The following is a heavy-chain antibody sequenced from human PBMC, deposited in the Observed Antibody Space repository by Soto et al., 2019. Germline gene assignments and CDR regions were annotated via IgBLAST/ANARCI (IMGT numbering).Heavy chain of an antibody. D-gene: IGHD3-16*01. V-gene: IGHV1-2*04. Sequence: GAPVKVSCKASGNTFTGYYMHWGRQAPGQRLEWMGWINPNSGGTNYAQKFQGWVTMTRDTPISTAYMELSRLRSDDTAVYYCARGADDYIWGSYYSGAFDIWGQGTMVTVSS. CDR3: ARGADDYIWGSYYSGAFDI. CDR1: GNTFTGYY. J-gene: IGHJ3*02. CDR2: INPNSGGT.